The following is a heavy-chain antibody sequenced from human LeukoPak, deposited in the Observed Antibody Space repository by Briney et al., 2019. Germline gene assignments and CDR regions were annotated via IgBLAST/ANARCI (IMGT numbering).Heavy chain of an antibody. V-gene: IGHV1-69*05. D-gene: IGHD3-3*01. CDR2: IIPIFGTA. J-gene: IGHJ6*04. CDR1: GGTFSSYA. CDR3: ARSRITIFGVVFTMDV. Sequence: ASVKVSCKASGGTFSSYAISWVRQAPGQGLEWMGGIIPIFGTANYAQKFQGRVTITTDESTSTAYMELSSLRSEDTAVYYCARSRITIFGVVFTMDVWGKGTTVTVSS.